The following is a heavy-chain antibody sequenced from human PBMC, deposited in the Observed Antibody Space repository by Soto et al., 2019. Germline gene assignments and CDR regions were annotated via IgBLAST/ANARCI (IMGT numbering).Heavy chain of an antibody. J-gene: IGHJ6*03. CDR2: ISSSSSTI. Sequence: PGGSLRLSCAASGFTFSSYSMNWVRQAPGKGLEWVSYISSSSSTIYYADSVKGRFTISRDNAKNSLYLQMNSLRAEDTAVYYYARTPPPYYDFWSGYLAYMDVWGKGTTVTVSS. CDR1: GFTFSSYS. V-gene: IGHV3-48*01. D-gene: IGHD3-3*01. CDR3: ARTPPPYYDFWSGYLAYMDV.